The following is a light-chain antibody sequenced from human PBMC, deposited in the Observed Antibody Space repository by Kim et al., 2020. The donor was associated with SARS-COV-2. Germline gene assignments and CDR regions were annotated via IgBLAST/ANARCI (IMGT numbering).Light chain of an antibody. J-gene: IGLJ2*01. CDR1: NLGDKY. Sequence: SYELTQPPSVSVSPGQTASITCSGDNLGDKYTSWYQQKPGQSPVLVISEDTKRPSGTPAPFSGPIPGNTPTPPPRGTPATDDADYYCQSWHSGTDAAFG. CDR3: QSWHSGTDAA. CDR2: EDT. V-gene: IGLV3-1*01.